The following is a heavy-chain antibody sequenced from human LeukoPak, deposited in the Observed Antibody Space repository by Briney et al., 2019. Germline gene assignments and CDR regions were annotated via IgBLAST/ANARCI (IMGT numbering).Heavy chain of an antibody. CDR3: ARASGAPPLYYYYYYMDV. CDR1: GGSISSSSYY. Sequence: SETLSLTCTVSGGSISSSSYYWGWIRQPPGKGLEWIGSIYYSGSTYYNPSLKSRVTISVDTSKNQFSLKLSSVTSADTAVYYCARASGAPPLYYYYYYMDVWGKGTTVTVSS. J-gene: IGHJ6*03. CDR2: IYYSGST. V-gene: IGHV4-39*01. D-gene: IGHD3-16*01.